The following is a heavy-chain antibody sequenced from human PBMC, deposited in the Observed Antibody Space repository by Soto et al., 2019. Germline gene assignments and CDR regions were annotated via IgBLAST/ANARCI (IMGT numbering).Heavy chain of an antibody. J-gene: IGHJ6*03. CDR2: IGTAGDT. D-gene: IGHD3-3*01. CDR3: ARARGNDFWSGYMDV. Sequence: EVQLVESGGGLVQPGGSLRLSCAASGFTFSSYDMHWVRQATGKGLEWVSAIGTAGDTYYPGSVKGRFTISRENAKNSLYLLMNSLRAGDTAVYYCARARGNDFWSGYMDVWGKGTTVTVSS. CDR1: GFTFSSYD. V-gene: IGHV3-13*01.